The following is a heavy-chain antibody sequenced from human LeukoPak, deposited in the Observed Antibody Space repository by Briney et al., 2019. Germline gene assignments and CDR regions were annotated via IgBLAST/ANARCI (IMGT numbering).Heavy chain of an antibody. CDR1: GYSFTGYH. CDR2: VNPKTAGT. J-gene: IGHJ3*01. V-gene: IGHV1-2*02. Sequence: ASVKVSCKALGYSFTGYHLHWVRQAPRQGLEWMGWVNPKTAGTNYARKFQGRVTMTRDTSINTVNMELSRLTSDDTAVYYCAREFSSKLEWLAYVTGDDAFDVWGQGTMITVS. CDR3: AREFSSKLEWLAYVTGDDAFDV. D-gene: IGHD3-3*01.